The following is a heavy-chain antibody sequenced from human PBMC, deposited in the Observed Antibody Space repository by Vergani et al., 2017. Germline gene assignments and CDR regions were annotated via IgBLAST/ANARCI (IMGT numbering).Heavy chain of an antibody. D-gene: IGHD3-10*01. CDR1: GGSISSYY. V-gene: IGHV4-59*01. Sequence: VQLQESGPGLVKPSETLSLTCTVSGGSISSYYWSWIRQPPGKGLEWIGYIYYSGSTTYNPSLKSRVTISVDTSKNQFSLKLRSVTAAVTAVYHCARGHLWFGELLSSGAFDIWGQGTMVTVSS. J-gene: IGHJ3*02. CDR3: ARGHLWFGELLSSGAFDI. CDR2: IYYSGST.